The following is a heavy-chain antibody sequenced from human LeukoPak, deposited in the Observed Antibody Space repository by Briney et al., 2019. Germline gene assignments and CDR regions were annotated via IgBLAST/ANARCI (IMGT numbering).Heavy chain of an antibody. V-gene: IGHV3-7*01. CDR2: IKPDGSET. CDR3: ARDGGELWPLDE. CDR1: GFPFKGYW. J-gene: IGHJ4*02. Sequence: GGSLRLSCVASGFPFKGYWMTWVRQSPGKGLDWVANIKPDGSETNYLDSVKGRFTISRDNARDSLFLEMNDLRVDDTAVYYCARDGGELWPLDEWGQGILVTVSS. D-gene: IGHD3-10*01.